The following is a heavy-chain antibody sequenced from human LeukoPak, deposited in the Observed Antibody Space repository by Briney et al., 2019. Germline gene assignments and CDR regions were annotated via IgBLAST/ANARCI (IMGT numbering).Heavy chain of an antibody. CDR2: IYPSDSDT. Sequence: PGESLKISCKGSGYSFTSYWIGWVRQMPGKGLGWMGIIYPSDSDTRYSPPFQGQVTISADKSISTAYLQWNSLEASDSAIYYCARRGDSDFRIDWGQGTLVTISS. CDR1: GYSFTSYW. CDR3: ARRGDSDFRID. J-gene: IGHJ4*02. D-gene: IGHD2-21*02. V-gene: IGHV5-51*01.